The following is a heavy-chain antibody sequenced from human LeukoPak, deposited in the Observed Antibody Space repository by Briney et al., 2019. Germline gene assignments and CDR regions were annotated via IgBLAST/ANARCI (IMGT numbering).Heavy chain of an antibody. CDR3: ARDHGTGWYVDYFDY. D-gene: IGHD6-19*01. V-gene: IGHV3-7*01. J-gene: IGHJ4*02. CDR1: GFTFSKYW. Sequence: SGGSLRLSCAASGFTFSKYWMSWVRQAPGKGLEWVANIKQDGSEKYYLDSVKGRFIISRDNAENSLYLQMNSLRAEDTALYYCARDHGTGWYVDYFDYWGQGTPVTVSS. CDR2: IKQDGSEK.